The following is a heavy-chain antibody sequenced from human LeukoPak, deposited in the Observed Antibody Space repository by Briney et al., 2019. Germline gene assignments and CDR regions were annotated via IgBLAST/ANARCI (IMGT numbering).Heavy chain of an antibody. J-gene: IGHJ3*02. CDR2: IYYSGST. D-gene: IGHD3-10*01. Sequence: SQTLSFTCTLSVGSISRGDYYCSWIRQPPGEGLEWIGYIYYSGSTYYNPSLKSRVTISADTTKNQFSQKLSSVTAADTAVYYCARLWFGESWAFDIWGQGTMVTVSS. V-gene: IGHV4-30-4*01. CDR1: VGSISRGDYY. CDR3: ARLWFGESWAFDI.